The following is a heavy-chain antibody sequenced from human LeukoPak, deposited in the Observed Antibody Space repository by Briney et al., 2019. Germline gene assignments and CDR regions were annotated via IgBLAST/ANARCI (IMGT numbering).Heavy chain of an antibody. V-gene: IGHV4-34*01. Sequence: PSETLSLTCAVYGGSFSGYYWSWIRQPPGKGLEWIGEINHSGSTNYNPSLKSRVTISVDTSKNQFSLKLSSVTAADTSVYYCARGGYYYGSGSYYNGDFDYWGQGTLVTVSS. CDR3: ARGGYYYGSGSYYNGDFDY. CDR1: GGSFSGYY. J-gene: IGHJ4*02. D-gene: IGHD3-10*01. CDR2: INHSGST.